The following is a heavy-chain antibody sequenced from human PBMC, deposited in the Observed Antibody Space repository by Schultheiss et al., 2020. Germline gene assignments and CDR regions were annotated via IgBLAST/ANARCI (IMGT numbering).Heavy chain of an antibody. CDR1: GYTFTSYG. Sequence: ASVKVSGKASGYTFTSYGISWVRQAPGQGLEWMGWISAYNGNTNYAQKLQGRVTMTTDTSTSTAYMELRSLRSDDTAVYYCARDHGISPPRYYYGMDVWGQGTTVTVSS. V-gene: IGHV1-18*01. CDR2: ISAYNGNT. J-gene: IGHJ6*02. CDR3: ARDHGISPPRYYYGMDV.